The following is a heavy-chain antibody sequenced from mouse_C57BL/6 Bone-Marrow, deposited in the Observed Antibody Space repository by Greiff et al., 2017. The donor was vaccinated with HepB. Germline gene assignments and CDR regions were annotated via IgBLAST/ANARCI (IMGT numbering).Heavy chain of an antibody. D-gene: IGHD1-1*01. CDR2: IDPENGDT. CDR1: GFNIKDDY. Sequence: VQLQQSGAELVRPGASVKLSCTASGFNIKDDYMHWVKQRPEQGLEWIGWIDPENGDTEYASKFQGKATITADTSSNTAYLQLSSLTSEDTAVYYCSKADYDGSSILFDYWGQGTTLTVAS. V-gene: IGHV14-4*01. J-gene: IGHJ2*01. CDR3: SKADYDGSSILFDY.